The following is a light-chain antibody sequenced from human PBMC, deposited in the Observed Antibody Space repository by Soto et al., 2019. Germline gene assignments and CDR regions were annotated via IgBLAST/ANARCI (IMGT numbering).Light chain of an antibody. CDR3: SSYTSSSTLDV. V-gene: IGLV2-14*01. CDR2: EVS. J-gene: IGLJ1*01. CDR1: SSDVGGYNY. Sequence: QSALTQPASVSGSPGQSITISCTGTSSDVGGYNYVSWYQQHPGKAPKLMIYEVSNRPSGVSNRFSGSKSGNTASLTISGLQAEDEADYYCSSYTSSSTLDVCGTGTKV.